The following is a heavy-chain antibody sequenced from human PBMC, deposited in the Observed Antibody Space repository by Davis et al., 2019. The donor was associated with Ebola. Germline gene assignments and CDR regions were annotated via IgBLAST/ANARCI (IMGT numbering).Heavy chain of an antibody. CDR3: AKDLGQWELLTAFDI. D-gene: IGHD1-26*01. V-gene: IGHV3-30*18. J-gene: IGHJ3*02. Sequence: GGSLRLSCAASGFTFSSYGMHWVRQAPGKGLEWVAVISYDGSNKYYADSVKGRFTISRDNSKNTLYLQMNSLRAEDTAVYYCAKDLGQWELLTAFDIWGQGTMVTVSS. CDR1: GFTFSSYG. CDR2: ISYDGSNK.